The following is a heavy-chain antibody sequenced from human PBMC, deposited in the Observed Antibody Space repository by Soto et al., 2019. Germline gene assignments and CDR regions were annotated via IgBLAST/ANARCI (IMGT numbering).Heavy chain of an antibody. CDR3: ARAPTHYDLLSPLSGHFDN. D-gene: IGHD3-9*01. CDR2: IYYSGST. CDR1: GGSISSGGYY. V-gene: IGHV4-31*03. Sequence: ASETLSLTCTVSGGSISSGGYYWSWIRQHPGKGLEWIGYIYYSGSTYYNPSLKSRVTISVDTSKNQFSLKLTSVTAADTAVYYCARAPTHYDLLSPLSGHFDNWGQGTLVTVSS. J-gene: IGHJ4*02.